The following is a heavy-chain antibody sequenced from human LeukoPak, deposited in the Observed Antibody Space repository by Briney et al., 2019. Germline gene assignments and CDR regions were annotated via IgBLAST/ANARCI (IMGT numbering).Heavy chain of an antibody. CDR3: ARDGTFYSNYVNWFDP. D-gene: IGHD4-11*01. Sequence: PGGSLRLSCAASGFTFSDYQMSWIRQAPGKGLEWVSYISSSSSTIYYADSVKGRFTISRDNAKNSLYLQMNSLRAEDTAVYYCARDGTFYSNYVNWFDPWGQGTLVTVSS. CDR1: GFTFSDYQ. J-gene: IGHJ5*02. V-gene: IGHV3-11*04. CDR2: ISSSSSTI.